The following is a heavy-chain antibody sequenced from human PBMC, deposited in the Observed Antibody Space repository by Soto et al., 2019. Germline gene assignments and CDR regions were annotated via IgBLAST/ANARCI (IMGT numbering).Heavy chain of an antibody. D-gene: IGHD1-20*01. J-gene: IGHJ5*02. Sequence: EVQLVESGGGLVQPGGSLRLSGAASGFTFSSYAMHWVRQAPGKGLEYVSAISSNGGSTYYANSVKGRFTISRDNSKNTLYLQMGRLRAEDMAVYYCARDKSMTGTKVYSGWFDPWGQGTLVTVSS. CDR2: ISSNGGST. V-gene: IGHV3-64*01. CDR1: GFTFSSYA. CDR3: ARDKSMTGTKVYSGWFDP.